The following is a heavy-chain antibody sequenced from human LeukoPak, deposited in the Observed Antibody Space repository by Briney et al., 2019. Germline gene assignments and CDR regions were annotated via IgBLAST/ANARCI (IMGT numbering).Heavy chain of an antibody. CDR3: ARAQVTDYYDSSGPFDY. J-gene: IGHJ4*02. CDR1: GGSISSGSYY. CDR2: IYTSGST. Sequence: SQTLSLTCTVSGGSISSGSYYWSWIRQPAGKGLEWIGRIYTSGSTNYNPSLKSRVTISVDRSKNQFSLKLSSVTAADTAVYYCARAQVTDYYDSSGPFDYWGQGTLVTVSS. V-gene: IGHV4-61*02. D-gene: IGHD3-22*01.